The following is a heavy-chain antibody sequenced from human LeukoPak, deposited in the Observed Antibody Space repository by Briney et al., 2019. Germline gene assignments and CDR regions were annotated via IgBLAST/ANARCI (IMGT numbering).Heavy chain of an antibody. D-gene: IGHD3-22*01. V-gene: IGHV3-11*01. CDR3: ARDRHYYDSSGYCYYFDY. Sequence: GGSLRLSCAASGFTFSDYYMSWIRQAPGEGLGWVSYISSSGSTIYYADSVKGRFTISRDNAKNSLYLQMNSLRAEDTAVYYCARDRHYYDSSGYCYYFDYWGQGTLVTVSS. CDR1: GFTFSDYY. CDR2: ISSSGSTI. J-gene: IGHJ4*02.